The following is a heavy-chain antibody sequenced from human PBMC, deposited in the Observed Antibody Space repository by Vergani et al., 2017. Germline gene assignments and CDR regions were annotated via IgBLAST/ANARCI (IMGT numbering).Heavy chain of an antibody. CDR1: GFTFIMHA. D-gene: IGHD1-1*01. CDR3: VRVKGSNWNDHLYDI. Sequence: VQLLESGGDLVQPGGSLRLSCAASGFTFIMHAMSWVRQAPGKGLEWVSTLSASDRRTHYADSVKGRFTISRDDSKSYLYLQMNSLQTEDTALYYCVRVKGSNWNDHLYDIWGQGTLVTVSS. CDR2: LSASDRRT. V-gene: IGHV3-23*01. J-gene: IGHJ3*02.